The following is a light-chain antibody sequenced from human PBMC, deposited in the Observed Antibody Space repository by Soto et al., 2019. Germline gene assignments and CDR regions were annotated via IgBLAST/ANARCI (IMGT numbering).Light chain of an antibody. CDR1: QSVFYGVNRKNY. J-gene: IGKJ2*01. Sequence: DIVMTQSPDSMAVSLGVRSTISCKSSQSVFYGVNRKNYLAWYQQKPGQPPKLLFSGASTREAGVPDRFSGGGSGTDFTLTISSLQGEDVAVYYCQQYYETPYTFGQGTKLEIK. V-gene: IGKV4-1*01. CDR3: QQYYETPYT. CDR2: GAS.